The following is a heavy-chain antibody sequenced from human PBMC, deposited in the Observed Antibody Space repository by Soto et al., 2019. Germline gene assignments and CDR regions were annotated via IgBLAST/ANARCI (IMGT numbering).Heavy chain of an antibody. D-gene: IGHD5-18*01. V-gene: IGHV3-7*01. CDR2: IKQDGTEK. Sequence: EVQLVESGGGLVQPGGSLRLSCAAPGFTFSNYYMSWVRQAPGKGLEWVASIKQDGTEKYYVDSVKGRFTISRDNAKNALYLQMNSLRAEDTAVYYCASHTYGYYWGQGTLVTVSS. CDR3: ASHTYGYY. CDR1: GFTFSNYY. J-gene: IGHJ4*02.